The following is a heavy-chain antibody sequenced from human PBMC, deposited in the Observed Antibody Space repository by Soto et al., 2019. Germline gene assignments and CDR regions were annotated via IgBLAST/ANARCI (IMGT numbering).Heavy chain of an antibody. CDR3: ARTDGYEIAY. D-gene: IGHD5-12*01. V-gene: IGHV5-51*01. J-gene: IGHJ4*02. Sequence: GWVRQIPGKGLEWMGIIYPGDSDTRSSPSFQGQVTISADKSNTTVYLQSSSLKASDTAMYYCARTDGYEIAYWGQGALVTASS. CDR2: IYPGDSDT.